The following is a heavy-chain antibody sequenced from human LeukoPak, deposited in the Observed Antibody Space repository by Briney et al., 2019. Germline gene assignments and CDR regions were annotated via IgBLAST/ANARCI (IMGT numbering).Heavy chain of an antibody. D-gene: IGHD1-26*01. J-gene: IGHJ6*02. CDR2: ISSSGSTI. V-gene: IGHV3-11*01. CDR3: ATSLWELRLNDI. CDR1: GFTFSDYY. Sequence: GGSLRLSCAASGFTFSDYYMSWIRQAPGKGLEWVSYISSSGSTIYYADSVKGRFTISRDNAKNSLYLQMNSLRAEDTAVYYCATSLWELRLNDIWGQGTTVTVSS.